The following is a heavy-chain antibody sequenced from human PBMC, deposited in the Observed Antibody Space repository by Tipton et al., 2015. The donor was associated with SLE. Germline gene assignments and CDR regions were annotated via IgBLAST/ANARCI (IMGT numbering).Heavy chain of an antibody. V-gene: IGHV1-2*02. CDR1: GYSFTAYY. J-gene: IGHJ6*03. CDR3: ATTDVSGGGFWNYYLDV. CDR2: INPSSGGT. Sequence: QVQLVQSGAEVMKPGASVRVSCKASGYSFTAYYLHWVRQAPGPGLEWVGWINPSSGGTNYAQRFQGRVTMTRDTSITTAYMELTKLRSDDTAVYYCATTDVSGGGFWNYYLDVWGKGTTVIVSS. D-gene: IGHD2-8*02.